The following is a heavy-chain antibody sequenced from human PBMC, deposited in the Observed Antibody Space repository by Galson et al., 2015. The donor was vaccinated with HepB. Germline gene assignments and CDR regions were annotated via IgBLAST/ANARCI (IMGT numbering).Heavy chain of an antibody. J-gene: IGHJ6*02. CDR3: AGRDRGYYYGLDV. Sequence: SLRLSCAASEFIVTSNFMSWVRHAPGKGLEWVSIISGGGTTYYADSVKGRFTISRDNSKNTLYLQMTSLRVEDTAVYYCAGRDRGYYYGLDVWGQGTTVTVSS. CDR1: EFIVTSNF. V-gene: IGHV3-53*01. CDR2: ISGGGTT. D-gene: IGHD3-10*01.